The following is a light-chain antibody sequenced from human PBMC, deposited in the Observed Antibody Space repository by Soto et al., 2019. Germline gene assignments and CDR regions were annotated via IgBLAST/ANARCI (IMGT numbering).Light chain of an antibody. Sequence: QSALTQPASVSGSPGQSITISCTGTSSDIGGYNYVSWYQQHPGKAPRLILYDVTYRPSGVSNRFFGSQSGNTASLTISGLQDEDEAYYYCYSYITTIYHMFGGGTKFTVL. J-gene: IGLJ3*02. CDR3: YSYITTIYHM. V-gene: IGLV2-14*03. CDR2: DVT. CDR1: SSDIGGYNY.